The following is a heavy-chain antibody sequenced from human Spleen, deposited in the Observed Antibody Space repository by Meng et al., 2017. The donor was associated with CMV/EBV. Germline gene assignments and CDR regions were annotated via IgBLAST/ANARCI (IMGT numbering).Heavy chain of an antibody. CDR1: GFTLSTAW. D-gene: IGHD3-22*01. Sequence: GRLVEAGGGWVKHGGSLRHSCAGSGFTLSTAWMSWVRQAPGKGLEWVGRIKSKTDGGTTDYAAPVKGSFTISRDDSKNTLYLQMNSLKTEDTAVYYCTTDPHSSEDYWGQGTLVTVSS. CDR2: IKSKTDGGTT. V-gene: IGHV3-15*01. CDR3: TTDPHSSEDY. J-gene: IGHJ4*02.